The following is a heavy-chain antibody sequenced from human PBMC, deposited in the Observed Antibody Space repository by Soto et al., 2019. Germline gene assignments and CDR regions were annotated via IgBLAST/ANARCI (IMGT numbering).Heavy chain of an antibody. CDR2: IYPGDSDT. CDR3: ARPGTHSTPEMATTPDFDY. V-gene: IGHV5-51*01. D-gene: IGHD1-1*01. J-gene: IGHJ4*02. Sequence: GESLKISCKGSGYSFTSYWIGWVRQMPGKGLEWMGIIYPGDSDTRYSPSFQGQVTISADKSISTAYLQWSSLKASDTAMYYCARPGTHSTPEMATTPDFDYWGQGTLVTVSS. CDR1: GYSFTSYW.